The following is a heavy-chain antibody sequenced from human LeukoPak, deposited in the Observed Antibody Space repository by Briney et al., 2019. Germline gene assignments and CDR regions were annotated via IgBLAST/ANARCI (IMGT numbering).Heavy chain of an antibody. Sequence: GSSVKVSCKASGVTFSNDAIRWVRQAPGQGLEWMGGIIPIFGTANYAQKFQGRVTITADESTSTAYMELSSLRSEDTAVYYCARVLEWFGESRTYEAFDIWGQGTMVTVSS. J-gene: IGHJ3*02. D-gene: IGHD3-10*01. CDR2: IIPIFGTA. CDR1: GVTFSNDA. V-gene: IGHV1-69*01. CDR3: ARVLEWFGESRTYEAFDI.